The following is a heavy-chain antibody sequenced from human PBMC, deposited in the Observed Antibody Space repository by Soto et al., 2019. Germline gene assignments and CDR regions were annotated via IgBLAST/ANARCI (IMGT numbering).Heavy chain of an antibody. CDR2: IGTDSNT. Sequence: GGSLRLSCAASGFTFDTYAMNWVRQAPGKGLAWVSAIGTDSNTYYADSVKGRFTISRDNSRTTLYLQMNSLRAEDTALYYCVRKNPGTRPFDYWGQGTLVTVSS. J-gene: IGHJ4*01. V-gene: IGHV3-23*01. CDR3: VRKNPGTRPFDY. CDR1: GFTFDTYA.